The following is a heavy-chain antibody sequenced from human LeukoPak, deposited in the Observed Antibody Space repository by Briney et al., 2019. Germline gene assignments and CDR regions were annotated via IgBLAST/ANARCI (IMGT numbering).Heavy chain of an antibody. D-gene: IGHD5-18*01. Sequence: PGGSLRLSCAASGFTFSNYAMNWVRQAPGKGLEWVSTISGSGGSTYYADSVKGRFTISRDNSKNTLYLQMNSLRAEDTAVYYCARADWDTAMIDYWGQGTVVTVSS. V-gene: IGHV3-23*01. J-gene: IGHJ4*02. CDR2: ISGSGGST. CDR1: GFTFSNYA. CDR3: ARADWDTAMIDY.